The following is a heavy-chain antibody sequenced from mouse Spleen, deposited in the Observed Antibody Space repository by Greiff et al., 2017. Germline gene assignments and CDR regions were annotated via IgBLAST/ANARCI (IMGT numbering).Heavy chain of an antibody. D-gene: IGHD1-1*01. CDR1: GFTFSSYY. CDR3: ARDYYGSSWYFDV. V-gene: IGHV5-12-1*01. J-gene: IGHJ1*01. CDR2: ISSGGGST. Sequence: EVHLVESGGGLVKLGGSLKLSCAASGFTFSSYYMSWVRQTPEKRLEWVATISSGGGSTYYPDSVKGRFTISRDNAKNTLYLQMSSLNSEDTAVYYCARDYYGSSWYFDVWGAGTTVTVSS.